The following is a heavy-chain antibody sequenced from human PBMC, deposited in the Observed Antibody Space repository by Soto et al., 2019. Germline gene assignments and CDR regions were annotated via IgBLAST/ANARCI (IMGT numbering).Heavy chain of an antibody. CDR1: GGTFSSYA. Sequence: GASVKVSGKASGGTFSSYAISWVRQAPGQGLEWMGGIIPIFGTANYAQKFQGRVTITADESTSTAYMELSSLRSEDTAVYYWARNQYYYDSSGALEIWGQGTLVTVSS. V-gene: IGHV1-69*13. J-gene: IGHJ4*02. CDR3: ARNQYYYDSSGALEI. D-gene: IGHD3-22*01. CDR2: IIPIFGTA.